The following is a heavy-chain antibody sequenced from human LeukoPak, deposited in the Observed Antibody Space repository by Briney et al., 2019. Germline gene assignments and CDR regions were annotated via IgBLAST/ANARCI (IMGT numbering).Heavy chain of an antibody. CDR3: AREYSTSSTAFDI. CDR1: GGSISSHY. D-gene: IGHD6-6*01. V-gene: IGHV4-34*01. Sequence: SETLSLTCTVSGGSISSHYWSWIRQPPGKGLEWIGEIKHSGGTNYNPSLKSRATISIDTSKNWFSLKLTSVTAADTAVYYCAREYSTSSTAFDIWGQGTMVTVSS. CDR2: IKHSGGT. J-gene: IGHJ3*02.